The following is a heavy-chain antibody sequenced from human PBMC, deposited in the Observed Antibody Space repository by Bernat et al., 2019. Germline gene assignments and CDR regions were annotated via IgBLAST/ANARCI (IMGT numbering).Heavy chain of an antibody. Sequence: QLQLQESGSGLVKPSQTLSLTCAVSGGSFSSGGYSWSWIRQPPGKGLEWIGYIYHSGSTYYNPSLKSRVTISVDRSKNQFSLKLSSVTAADTAVYYCAGTTVTIATLRAYAFDIWGQGTMVTVSS. CDR1: GGSFSSGGYS. V-gene: IGHV4-30-2*01. CDR3: AGTTVTIATLRAYAFDI. J-gene: IGHJ3*02. D-gene: IGHD4-17*01. CDR2: IYHSGST.